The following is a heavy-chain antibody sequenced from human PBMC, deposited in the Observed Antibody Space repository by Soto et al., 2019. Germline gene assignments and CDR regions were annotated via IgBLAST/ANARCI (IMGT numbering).Heavy chain of an antibody. CDR2: IYYGGNT. Sequence: QVQLQESGPGLVKPSETLSLTCNVFGGSISNGDYYWSWSRQPPGKGLQYIGYIYYGGNTNYNPSLKSRLTMSIDRSANHFSLTLTSVTAADTAVYYCARVSGHYYYGVDVWGQGTTVIVSS. J-gene: IGHJ6*02. V-gene: IGHV4-30-4*01. CDR1: GGSISNGDYY. CDR3: ARVSGHYYYGVDV.